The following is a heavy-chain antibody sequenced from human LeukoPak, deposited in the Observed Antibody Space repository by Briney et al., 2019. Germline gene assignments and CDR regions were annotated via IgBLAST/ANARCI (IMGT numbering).Heavy chain of an antibody. CDR3: ARGDGYGVFDS. D-gene: IGHD5-24*01. Sequence: TGGSLRLSCAASGFTFSSYEMNWVRQAPGKGLEWVSHISSSGSPMYYADSVKGRFTISRDNAKNSLYLQMNSLRAEDTAVYYCARGDGYGVFDSWGQGTLVSVSS. V-gene: IGHV3-48*03. J-gene: IGHJ4*02. CDR1: GFTFSSYE. CDR2: ISSSGSPM.